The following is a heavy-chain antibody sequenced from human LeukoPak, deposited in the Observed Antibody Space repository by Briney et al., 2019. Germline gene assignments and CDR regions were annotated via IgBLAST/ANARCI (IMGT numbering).Heavy chain of an antibody. J-gene: IGHJ4*02. Sequence: GGSLRLSCAASGFTFSSYWMRWVRQAPGKGLEWVANIRQDGSEKNYVDSVKGRFTISRDNAKNSLYLQMNSLRAEDTAVYYCANSVGYCSGGSCYKPEIDYWGQGTLVTVSS. D-gene: IGHD2-15*01. V-gene: IGHV3-7*03. CDR2: IRQDGSEK. CDR3: ANSVGYCSGGSCYKPEIDY. CDR1: GFTFSSYW.